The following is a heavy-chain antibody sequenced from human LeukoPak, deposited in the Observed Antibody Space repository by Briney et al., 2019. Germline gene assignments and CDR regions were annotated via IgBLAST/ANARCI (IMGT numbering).Heavy chain of an antibody. V-gene: IGHV3-73*01. CDR3: TRQPQGTGTVDY. Sequence: GGSLRLSCAASGFIFSDSPIHWVRQASGNGLEWVGRVRSKDDGYATGYAASVKGRFTISRDDSKYMVYLQMNSLKTEDTAVYYCTRQPQGTGTVDYWGQGTLVTVSS. J-gene: IGHJ4*01. CDR1: GFIFSDSP. CDR2: VRSKDDGYAT. D-gene: IGHD3/OR15-3a*01.